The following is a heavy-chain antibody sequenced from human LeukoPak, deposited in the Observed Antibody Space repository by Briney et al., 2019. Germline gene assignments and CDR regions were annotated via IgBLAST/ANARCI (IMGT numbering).Heavy chain of an antibody. V-gene: IGHV4-39*01. CDR2: IYYSGST. D-gene: IGHD6-19*01. CDR3: ARHSYSSGWYSDY. CDR1: YY. Sequence: YYMTWIRQPPGKGLEWIGSIYYSGSTYYNPSLKSRVTISVDTSKNQFSLKLSSVTAADTAVYYCARHSYSSGWYSDYWGQGTLVTVSS. J-gene: IGHJ4*02.